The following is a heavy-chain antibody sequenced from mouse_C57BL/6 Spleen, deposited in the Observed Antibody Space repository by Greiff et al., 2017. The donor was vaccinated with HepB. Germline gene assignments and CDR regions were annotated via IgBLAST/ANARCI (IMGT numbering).Heavy chain of an antibody. J-gene: IGHJ2*01. V-gene: IGHV1-80*01. D-gene: IGHD2-4*01. Sequence: VQLQQSGAELVKPGASVKISCKASGYAFSSYWMNWVKQRPGKGLEWIGQIYPGDGDTNYNGKVKGKAKLTADKSSSTAYMQLSSLTSEDSAVYFCARSSYDYYFDYWGQGTTLTVSS. CDR1: GYAFSSYW. CDR2: IYPGDGDT. CDR3: ARSSYDYYFDY.